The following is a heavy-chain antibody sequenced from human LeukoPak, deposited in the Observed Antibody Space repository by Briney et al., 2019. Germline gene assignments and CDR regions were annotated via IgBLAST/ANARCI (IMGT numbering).Heavy chain of an antibody. CDR2: IYSGGST. D-gene: IGHD3-10*01. V-gene: IGHV3-53*01. J-gene: IGHJ5*02. Sequence: GGSLRLSCTASGFTVSSNYMSWVRQAPGKGLEWVSVIYSGGSTYYADSVKGRFTISRDNSKNTLYLQMNSLRAEDTAVYYCARIYYGSGSYYTYTWFDPWGQGTLVTVSS. CDR1: GFTVSSNY. CDR3: ARIYYGSGSYYTYTWFDP.